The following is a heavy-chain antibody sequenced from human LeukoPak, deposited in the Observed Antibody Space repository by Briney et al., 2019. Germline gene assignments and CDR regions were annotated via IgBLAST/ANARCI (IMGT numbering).Heavy chain of an antibody. J-gene: IGHJ4*02. Sequence: PSETLSLTCTVSGGSIGSYSYYWAWIRQPPGKGLEWIGSIQYSGNTYHNPSLRSRVTISVDTSKNQFSLKLSSATAADTAVYYCARHVDTATDYFDYWGQGTLVTVSS. V-gene: IGHV4-39*01. D-gene: IGHD5-18*01. CDR1: GGSIGSYSYY. CDR2: IQYSGNT. CDR3: ARHVDTATDYFDY.